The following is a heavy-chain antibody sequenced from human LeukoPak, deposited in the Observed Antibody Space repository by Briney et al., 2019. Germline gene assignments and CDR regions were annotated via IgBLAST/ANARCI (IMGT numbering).Heavy chain of an antibody. CDR2: INIDGST. CDR3: ARAGGSGWFDP. CDR1: GFTFRNYW. D-gene: IGHD3-10*01. J-gene: IGHJ5*02. V-gene: IGHV3-74*01. Sequence: GGSLRLSWAASGFTFRNYWMHWVRQAPGKGLVWVSRINIDGSTRYADSVEGRFTISRDNAKNTLYLQMNSLRAEDTAVYYCARAGGSGWFDPWGQGTLVTVSS.